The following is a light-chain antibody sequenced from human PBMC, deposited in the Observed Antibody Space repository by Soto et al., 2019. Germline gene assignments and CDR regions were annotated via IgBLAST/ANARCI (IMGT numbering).Light chain of an antibody. Sequence: QSALTQPASVSGSPGQSITISCIGTTSDGGGYNYVSWYQQHPGKAPKLMIYEVSNRPSGVSNRFSGSKSGNTASLTISGLQAEDEAAYYCFSYTTSSAPYVFGTGTKLTVL. J-gene: IGLJ1*01. CDR2: EVS. CDR1: TSDGGGYNY. CDR3: FSYTTSSAPYV. V-gene: IGLV2-14*01.